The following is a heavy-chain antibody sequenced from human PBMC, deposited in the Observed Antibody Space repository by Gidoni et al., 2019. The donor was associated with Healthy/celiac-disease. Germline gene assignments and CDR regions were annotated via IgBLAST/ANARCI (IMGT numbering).Heavy chain of an antibody. V-gene: IGHV1-3*01. D-gene: IGHD2-8*01. CDR3: AREDPYESFDY. J-gene: IGHJ4*02. Sequence: RVTITRDTSASTAYMELSSLRSEDTAVYYCAREDPYESFDYWGQGTLVTVSS.